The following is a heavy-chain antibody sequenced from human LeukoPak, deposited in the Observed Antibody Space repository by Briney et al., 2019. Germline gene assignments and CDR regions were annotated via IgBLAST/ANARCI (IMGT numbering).Heavy chain of an antibody. CDR3: ARGCSATRCPADS. Sequence: PGGSLRLSCAAPGFTFSSYWLHWVRQAPGEGLVWVSQINPDGTIATYADSVKGRFTISRDNSKNTLYLQINSLKAEDTAVYYCARGCSATRCPADSWGQGSLVTVSS. CDR1: GFTFSSYW. V-gene: IGHV3-74*01. J-gene: IGHJ4*02. CDR2: INPDGTIA. D-gene: IGHD2-15*01.